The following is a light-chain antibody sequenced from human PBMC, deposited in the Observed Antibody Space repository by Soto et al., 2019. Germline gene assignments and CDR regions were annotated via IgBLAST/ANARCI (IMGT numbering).Light chain of an antibody. J-gene: IGKJ3*01. Sequence: EIVMTQSPATLSVSPGERATLSCRASQSVSSNLVWYQQKPGQPPRLLIYGASTRATGFPARFSGSGSGTEFTLTISSLQSEDFAVYYCQQYNNWPFTFGPGTKVEIK. CDR1: QSVSSN. V-gene: IGKV3-15*01. CDR2: GAS. CDR3: QQYNNWPFT.